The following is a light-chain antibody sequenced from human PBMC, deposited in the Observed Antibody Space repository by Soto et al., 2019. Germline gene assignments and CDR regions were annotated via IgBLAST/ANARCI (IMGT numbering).Light chain of an antibody. CDR3: QQYGNSPFT. CDR1: QSVDND. CDR2: DAS. V-gene: IGKV3D-15*02. J-gene: IGKJ2*01. Sequence: EIVMTQSPATLSVSPGDRATLSCRASQSVDNDLAWYQQKPGQPPRLLIYDASTRATGIPARFSGSGSGTNYTLTISGLEPEDFALYFCQQYGNSPFTFGQGTKLDI.